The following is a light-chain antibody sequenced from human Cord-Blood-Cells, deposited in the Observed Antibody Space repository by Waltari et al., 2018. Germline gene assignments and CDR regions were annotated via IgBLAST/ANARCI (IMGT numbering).Light chain of an antibody. J-gene: IGKJ2*03. CDR2: KAS. CDR1: QSISSW. Sequence: DIQMTQSPSTLSASVGDRVTITCRASQSISSWLAWYQQKPGKAPKLLIYKASSFESGVPSRFSGSGSGTEFTLTISSLQPDDFATYYCQQYNSYSYSFGQGTKLEI. CDR3: QQYNSYSYS. V-gene: IGKV1-5*03.